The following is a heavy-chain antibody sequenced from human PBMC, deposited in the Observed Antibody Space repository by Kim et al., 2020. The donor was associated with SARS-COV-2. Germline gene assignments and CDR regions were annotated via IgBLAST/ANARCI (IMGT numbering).Heavy chain of an antibody. V-gene: IGHV3-30*04. CDR3: ARVRWCCSGSRCYYYYGMEV. D-gene: IGHD2-15*01. CDR2: ISYDGSNK. J-gene: IGHJ6*02. Sequence: GGSLRLSCAASGFTFSSYAMHWVRQAPGKGLEWVAAISYDGSNKYYADSVKGRFTISRDNSKNTLYLQMNSLRAEDTAVYFCARVRWCCSGSRCYYYYGMEVWGQGATVTVSS. CDR1: GFTFSSYA.